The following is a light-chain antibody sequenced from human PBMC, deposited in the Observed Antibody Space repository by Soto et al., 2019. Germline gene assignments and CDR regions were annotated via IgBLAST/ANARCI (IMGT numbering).Light chain of an antibody. Sequence: QSVLTQPASVSGSPGQSITISCTGTSSDVGGYNYVSWYQQHPGKAPKLIIYEVTDRPSGVSTRFSGSKSGNTASLTISGLQAEDEADYYCSSYTSSNTHVVFGGGTKLTVL. CDR1: SSDVGGYNY. J-gene: IGLJ2*01. V-gene: IGLV2-14*01. CDR3: SSYTSSNTHVV. CDR2: EVT.